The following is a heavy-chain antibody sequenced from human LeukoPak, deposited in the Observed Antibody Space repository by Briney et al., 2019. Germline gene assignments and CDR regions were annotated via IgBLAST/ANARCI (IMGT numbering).Heavy chain of an antibody. Sequence: PSETLSLTCTVSGGSISSGDYYWSWIRQPPGKGLGWIGYIYYSGSTYYNPSLKSRVTISVDTSKNQFSLKLSSMTAADTAVYFCARDPKSAVGYYYYGMEVWGQGTTVTVSS. J-gene: IGHJ6*02. CDR1: GGSISSGDYY. V-gene: IGHV4-30-4*02. CDR2: IYYSGST. CDR3: ARDPKSAVGYYYYGMEV. D-gene: IGHD6-19*01.